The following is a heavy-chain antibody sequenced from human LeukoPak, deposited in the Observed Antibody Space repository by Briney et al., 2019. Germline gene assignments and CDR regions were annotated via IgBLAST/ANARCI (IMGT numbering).Heavy chain of an antibody. J-gene: IGHJ4*02. Sequence: SETLSLTCTVSGGSISSYYWSWIRQPPGKGLEWIGYIYYSGSTNYNPSLKSRVTISVDTSKNQFSLKLSSVTAADTAVYYCARPGSSSWQFDYWGQGTLVTVSS. D-gene: IGHD6-13*01. CDR1: GGSISSYY. CDR3: ARPGSSSWQFDY. V-gene: IGHV4-59*08. CDR2: IYYSGST.